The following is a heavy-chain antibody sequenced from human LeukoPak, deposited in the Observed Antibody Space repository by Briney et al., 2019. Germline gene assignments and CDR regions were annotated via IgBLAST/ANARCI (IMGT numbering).Heavy chain of an antibody. CDR3: ARRGDNYYGSGSYSFDY. D-gene: IGHD3-10*01. CDR2: IYYSGST. Sequence: TSETLSLTCTVSGGSISSGSYYWGWIRQPPGKGLEWIGSIYYSGSTYYNPSLKSRVTISVDTSKNQFSLKLSSVTAADAAVYYCARRGDNYYGSGSYSFDYWGQGTLVTVSS. J-gene: IGHJ4*02. CDR1: GGSISSGSYY. V-gene: IGHV4-39*01.